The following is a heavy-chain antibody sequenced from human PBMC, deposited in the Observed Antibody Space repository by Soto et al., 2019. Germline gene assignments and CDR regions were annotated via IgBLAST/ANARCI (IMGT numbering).Heavy chain of an antibody. CDR3: ARESGGATATLDYYYFYMDV. V-gene: IGHV1-2*04. CDR1: GDSFNDYY. Sequence: QVQLVQSGAEVRKPGASVTVSCRSSGDSFNDYYIHWVRQATGQGFEWMGWINPNGGVTKYAQKFQCWVSMTRDTSIRTVYMQLSRLRSDDTAVYYCARESGGATATLDYYYFYMDVWGTGTTVTVSS. D-gene: IGHD5-12*01. J-gene: IGHJ6*03. CDR2: INPNGGVT.